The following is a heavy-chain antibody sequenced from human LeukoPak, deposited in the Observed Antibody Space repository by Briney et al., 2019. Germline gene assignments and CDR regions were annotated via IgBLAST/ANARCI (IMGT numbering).Heavy chain of an antibody. J-gene: IGHJ4*02. V-gene: IGHV3-7*04. CDR1: GFPFSSYW. CDR3: TRVAYIDEGIDY. D-gene: IGHD3-9*01. Sequence: GGSLRLSCVASGFPFSSYWMTWVRQAPGKGLEWVANIKQDGSKKSYVDSVKGRFTISRDNAKNSLYLQMNSLRAEDTAIYYCTRVAYIDEGIDYWGQGTLVTVS. CDR2: IKQDGSKK.